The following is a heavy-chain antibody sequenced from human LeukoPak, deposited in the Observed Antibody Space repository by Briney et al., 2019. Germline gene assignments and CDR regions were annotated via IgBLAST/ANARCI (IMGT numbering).Heavy chain of an antibody. CDR2: IYYSGST. J-gene: IGHJ4*02. D-gene: IGHD1-14*01. Sequence: SETLSLTCTVSGGSISSSSYYWGWIRQPPGKGLEWIGSIYYSGSTYYNPSLKSRVTISVDTSKNQFSLKLSSVTAADTAVYYCARGTLNIPGEHGAFDYWGQGTLVTVSS. V-gene: IGHV4-39*01. CDR1: GGSISSSSYY. CDR3: ARGTLNIPGEHGAFDY.